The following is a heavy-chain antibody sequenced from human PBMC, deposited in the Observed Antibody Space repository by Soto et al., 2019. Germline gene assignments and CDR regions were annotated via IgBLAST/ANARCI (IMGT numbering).Heavy chain of an antibody. V-gene: IGHV3-23*01. Sequence: GGSLRLCCAACGITFSSYAMSWVRQAPGKGIERVSVFSGSRGITYYADSVKGRFTISRDNSKTTLYLQMNSLRAEDTAVYYCAKDADQSLTYPWLVTRGRPRLGYWGQGTLVTVSS. CDR1: GITFSSYA. CDR3: AKDADQSLTYPWLVTRGRPRLGY. CDR2: FSGSRGIT. D-gene: IGHD6-19*01. J-gene: IGHJ4*02.